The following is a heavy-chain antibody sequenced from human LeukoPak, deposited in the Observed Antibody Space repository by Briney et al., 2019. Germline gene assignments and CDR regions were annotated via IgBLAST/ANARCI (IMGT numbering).Heavy chain of an antibody. CDR2: ISAYNGNT. V-gene: IGHV1-18*01. CDR1: GYTLTELS. D-gene: IGHD6-19*01. Sequence: GASVKVSCKVSGYTLTELSMHWVRQAPGQGLEWMGWISAYNGNTNYAQNLQGRVTMDTDTSTSTAYMELRSLRSDDTAVYYCARETGAVAGLFDYWGQGTLVTVSS. J-gene: IGHJ4*02. CDR3: ARETGAVAGLFDY.